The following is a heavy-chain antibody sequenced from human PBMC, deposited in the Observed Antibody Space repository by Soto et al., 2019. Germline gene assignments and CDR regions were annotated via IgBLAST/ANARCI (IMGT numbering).Heavy chain of an antibody. Sequence: QLRESGPGLVKPSGTLSLTCFVSGASISSTYWWSWVRQTPGKRLEWIGQIYHTGTTSYNPSLKNRLTISLDKSNNQFSLRLTSMTAADTAVYYCATLPPRIVVVMTDLPTWGQGTLVTVSS. CDR1: GASISSTYW. V-gene: IGHV4-4*02. CDR3: ATLPPRIVVVMTDLPT. J-gene: IGHJ5*02. CDR2: IYHTGTT. D-gene: IGHD2-15*01.